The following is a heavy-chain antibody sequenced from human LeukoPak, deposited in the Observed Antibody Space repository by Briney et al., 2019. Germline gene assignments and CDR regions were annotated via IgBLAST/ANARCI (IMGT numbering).Heavy chain of an antibody. D-gene: IGHD3-10*01. V-gene: IGHV1-58*01. Sequence: SVKVSCKASGFTFTSSAVQWVRQARGQRHEWIGWIVVGSGNTNYAQKFQERVTITRDMSTSTAYMELSSLRSEDTAVYYCAAETHSDGMDVWGQGTTVTVSS. CDR3: AAETHSDGMDV. CDR2: IVVGSGNT. CDR1: GFTFTSSA. J-gene: IGHJ6*02.